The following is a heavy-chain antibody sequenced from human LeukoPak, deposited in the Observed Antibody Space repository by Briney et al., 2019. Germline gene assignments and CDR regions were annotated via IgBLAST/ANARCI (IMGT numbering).Heavy chain of an antibody. CDR3: ARDYYNVGLALDAFDI. V-gene: IGHV4-61*02. D-gene: IGHD3-10*01. J-gene: IGHJ3*02. CDR2: IYTSGGT. CDR1: GGSISSGSYH. Sequence: SETLSLTCIVSGGSISSGSYHWSWIRQPAGKGLEWIGRIYTSGGTNYHPSLKSRVTISADTSRNQFSLKLSSVTAADTAVYYCARDYYNVGLALDAFDIWGQGTMVTVSS.